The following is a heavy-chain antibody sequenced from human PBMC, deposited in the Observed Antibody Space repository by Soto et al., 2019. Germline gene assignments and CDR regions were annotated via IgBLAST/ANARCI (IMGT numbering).Heavy chain of an antibody. D-gene: IGHD3-10*01. V-gene: IGHV1-2*04. CDR2: INPNSGGT. CDR1: GYTFTGYY. Sequence: ASVKVSCKASGYTFTGYYMHWVRQAPGQGLEWMGWINPNSGGTNYAQKFQGWVTMTRDTSISTAYMELSRLRSDDTAVYYCARELDYYGSGSFDYWGQGPLVTVSS. CDR3: ARELDYYGSGSFDY. J-gene: IGHJ4*02.